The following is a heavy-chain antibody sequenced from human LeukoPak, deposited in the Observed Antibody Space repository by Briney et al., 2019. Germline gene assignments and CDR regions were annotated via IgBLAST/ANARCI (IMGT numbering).Heavy chain of an antibody. CDR3: ARVAPQYGSGTPKKTQKDY. CDR2: ISGSGGST. CDR1: GFTFSSYA. J-gene: IGHJ4*02. Sequence: GGSLRLSCAASGFTFSSYAMSWVRQAPGKGLEWVSAISGSGGSTYYADSVKGRFTISRDNSKNTLYLQMNSLRAEDTAVYYCARVAPQYGSGTPKKTQKDYWGQGTLVTVSS. V-gene: IGHV3-23*01. D-gene: IGHD3-10*01.